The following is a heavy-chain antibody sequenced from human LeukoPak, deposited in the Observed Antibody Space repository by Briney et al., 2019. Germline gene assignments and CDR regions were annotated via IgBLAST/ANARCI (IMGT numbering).Heavy chain of an antibody. Sequence: GGSLRLSCAASGFTFSNYAMTWVRQAPGKGGYWVSAITGGGDSTYYSDSVKGRFTISRDNSKNTLFLQMNSLRAEDTALYYCAKVISSGYYYDSWGQGTLVTVSS. V-gene: IGHV3-23*01. CDR2: ITGGGDST. CDR1: GFTFSNYA. CDR3: AKVISSGYYYDS. J-gene: IGHJ4*02. D-gene: IGHD3-22*01.